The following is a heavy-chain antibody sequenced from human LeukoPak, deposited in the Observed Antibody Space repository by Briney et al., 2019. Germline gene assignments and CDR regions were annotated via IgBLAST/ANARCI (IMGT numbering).Heavy chain of an antibody. CDR2: ISGSGGST. V-gene: IGHV3-23*01. Sequence: GGSLRLSCAASGFTFSSYAMSWVRQAPGKGLEWVSAISGSGGSTYYADSVKGRFTISRDNSKNTLYLQMNSLRAEDTAVYYCARLQYSFLYGSGSYGVDYWGQGTLVTVSS. J-gene: IGHJ4*02. D-gene: IGHD3-10*01. CDR3: ARLQYSFLYGSGSYGVDY. CDR1: GFTFSSYA.